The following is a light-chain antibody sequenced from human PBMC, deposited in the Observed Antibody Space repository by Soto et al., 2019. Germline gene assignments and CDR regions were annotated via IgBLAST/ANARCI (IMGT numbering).Light chain of an antibody. V-gene: IGKV1-39*01. CDR3: QQSFSAPFFT. J-gene: IGKJ3*01. CDR2: GVS. Sequence: DIKLTQSPSSLSASVGDRVTITCRASQTITNYLNWYQQKPGKAPRLLIYGVSSLHSGVPSRFSGSGSGTDFTLTISSLQPEDFATYYCQQSFSAPFFTFGPGTKVDIK. CDR1: QTITNY.